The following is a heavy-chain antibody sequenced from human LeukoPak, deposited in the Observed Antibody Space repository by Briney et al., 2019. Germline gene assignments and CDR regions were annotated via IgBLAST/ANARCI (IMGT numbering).Heavy chain of an antibody. J-gene: IGHJ4*02. D-gene: IGHD3-22*01. CDR3: AADSSGVEY. CDR2: IYTSGST. CDR1: GGSISSSSYY. Sequence: SETLSLTCTVSGGSISSSSYYWGWIRQPPGKGLEWIGRIYTSGSTNYNPSPKSRVTMSVDTSKNQFSLKLSSVAAADTAVYYCAADSSGVEYWGQGTLVTVSS. V-gene: IGHV4-61*05.